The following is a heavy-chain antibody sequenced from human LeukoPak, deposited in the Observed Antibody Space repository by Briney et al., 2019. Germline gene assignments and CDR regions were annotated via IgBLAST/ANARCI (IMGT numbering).Heavy chain of an antibody. Sequence: PGGSLRLSRAASGFTFSSYAMHWVRQAPGKGLEWVAVISYDGSNKYYADSVKGRFTISRDNSKNTLYLQMNSLRAEDTAVYYCARVLEGIAAAGPIFDYWGQGTLVTVSS. CDR1: GFTFSSYA. V-gene: IGHV3-30*04. CDR3: ARVLEGIAAAGPIFDY. J-gene: IGHJ4*02. D-gene: IGHD6-13*01. CDR2: ISYDGSNK.